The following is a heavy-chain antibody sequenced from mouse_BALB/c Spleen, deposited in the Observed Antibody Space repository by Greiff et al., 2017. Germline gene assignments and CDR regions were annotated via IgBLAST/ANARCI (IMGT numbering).Heavy chain of an antibody. J-gene: IGHJ2*01. CDR3: ARGKVRRAFDY. V-gene: IGHV1-9*01. CDR2: ILPGSGST. D-gene: IGHD2-14*01. CDR1: GYTFSSYW. Sequence: VQLQQSAAELARPGASVKISCKATGYTFSSYWIEWVKQRPGHGLEWIGEILPGSGSTNYNEKFKGKATFTADTSSNTAYMQLSSLTSEDSAVYYCARGKVRRAFDYWGQGTTLTVSS.